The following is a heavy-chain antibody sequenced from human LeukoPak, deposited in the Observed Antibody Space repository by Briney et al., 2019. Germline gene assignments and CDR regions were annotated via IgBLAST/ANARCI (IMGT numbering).Heavy chain of an antibody. J-gene: IGHJ4*02. V-gene: IGHV3-23*01. CDR2: ISGGGST. CDR3: AKGPLAQ. CDR1: GFTFSSYA. Sequence: GGSLRLSCAASGFTFSSYAMSWVRQAPGKGLEWVSAISGGGSTYYADSVKGRFTISRDNSKNTLYLQMNSLRAEDTAVYYCAKGPLAQWGQGTLVTVSS.